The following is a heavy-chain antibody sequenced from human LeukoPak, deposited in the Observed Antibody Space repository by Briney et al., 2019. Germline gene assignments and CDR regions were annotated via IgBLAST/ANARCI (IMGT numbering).Heavy chain of an antibody. J-gene: IGHJ2*01. D-gene: IGHD3-9*01. CDR2: INHSGST. Sequence: SETLSLTCAVYGGSFSGYYWSWIRQPPGKGLEWIGEINHSGSTNYNPSLKSRVTISVDTSKNQFSLKLSSVTAAGTAVYYCARDGGGVLRYFDWSRSYWYFDLWGRGTLVTVSS. V-gene: IGHV4-34*01. CDR3: ARDGGGVLRYFDWSRSYWYFDL. CDR1: GGSFSGYY.